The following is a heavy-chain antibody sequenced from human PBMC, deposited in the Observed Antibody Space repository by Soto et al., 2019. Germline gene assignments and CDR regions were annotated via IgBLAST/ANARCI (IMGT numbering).Heavy chain of an antibody. CDR2: IYYSGST. V-gene: IGHV4-59*01. D-gene: IGHD4-17*01. Sequence: ENLPLTCTVSGGSISSYYWSWIRQPPGKGLEWIGYIYYSGSTNYNPSLKSRVTISVDTSKNQFSLKLSSVTAADTAVYYCARAFIGYDYDRRDIVSYRGQRTLVTVSA. CDR1: GGSISSYY. J-gene: IGHJ4*02. CDR3: ARAFIGYDYDRRDIVSY.